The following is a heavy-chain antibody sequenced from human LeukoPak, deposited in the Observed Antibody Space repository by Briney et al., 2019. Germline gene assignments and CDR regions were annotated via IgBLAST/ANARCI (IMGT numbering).Heavy chain of an antibody. CDR1: GFTFSSYA. CDR3: AAGSGPVTKY. J-gene: IGHJ4*02. Sequence: GGSLRLSCAASGFTFSSYAMHWVRQAPGKGLEWVAVISYDGSNKYYADSVKGRFTISRDNAKNSLYLQMNSLRAEDTAVYYCAAGSGPVTKYWGQGTLVTVSS. V-gene: IGHV3-30-3*01. D-gene: IGHD4-17*01. CDR2: ISYDGSNK.